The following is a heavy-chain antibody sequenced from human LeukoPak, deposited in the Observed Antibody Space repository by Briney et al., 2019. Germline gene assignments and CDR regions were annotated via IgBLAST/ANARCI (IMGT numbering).Heavy chain of an antibody. CDR2: ISYDGSNK. J-gene: IGHJ4*02. CDR1: GFTFSSYG. CDR3: AKDSGLETEWELPNYLDY. Sequence: PGRSLRLSCAASGFTFSSYGMHWVRQAPGKGLEWVAVISYDGSNKYYADSVKGRFTISRDNSKNTLCLQMNSLRAEDTAVYYCAKDSGLETEWELPNYLDYWGQGTLVTVSS. V-gene: IGHV3-30*18. D-gene: IGHD1-26*01.